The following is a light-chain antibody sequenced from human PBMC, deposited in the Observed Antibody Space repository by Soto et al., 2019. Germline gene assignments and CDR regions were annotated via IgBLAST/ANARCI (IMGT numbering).Light chain of an antibody. Sequence: EMVMTQSPATLSASPGERDTLSCRASQSVSSNLAWYQQNPGQAPRLLIYGASTRATGVPARFSGSGSGTEFTLTISSLQSEDFAVYHCQHYNSWPRTFGQGTRWIS. V-gene: IGKV3-15*01. CDR1: QSVSSN. CDR2: GAS. J-gene: IGKJ1*01. CDR3: QHYNSWPRT.